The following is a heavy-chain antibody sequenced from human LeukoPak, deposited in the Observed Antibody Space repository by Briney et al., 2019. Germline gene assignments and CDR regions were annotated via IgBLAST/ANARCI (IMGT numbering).Heavy chain of an antibody. CDR3: ARGVFGVVSAFDY. CDR1: GGSFSGYY. V-gene: IGHV4-34*01. Sequence: SETLSLTCAVYGGSFSGYYWSWIRQPPGKGLEWIGEINHSGSTNYNPSLKSRVTISVDTSKNQFSLKLSSVTAADTAVYYCARGVFGVVSAFDYWGQGTLVTVSS. D-gene: IGHD3-3*01. CDR2: INHSGST. J-gene: IGHJ4*02.